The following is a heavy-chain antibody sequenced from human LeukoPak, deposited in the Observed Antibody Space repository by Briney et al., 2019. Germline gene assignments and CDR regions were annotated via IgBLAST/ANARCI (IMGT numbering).Heavy chain of an antibody. D-gene: IGHD5-24*01. J-gene: IGHJ3*02. V-gene: IGHV3-74*01. Sequence: GGSLRLSCAASGFTFSFNSMHWVRQGPGKGLVWVSRIKRDGSGTTYADSVKGRVTISRDNAKNTLYLQMSSLRAEDTALYYCAREMATITYAFDIWGQGTMVTVSS. CDR1: GFTFSFNS. CDR2: IKRDGSGT. CDR3: AREMATITYAFDI.